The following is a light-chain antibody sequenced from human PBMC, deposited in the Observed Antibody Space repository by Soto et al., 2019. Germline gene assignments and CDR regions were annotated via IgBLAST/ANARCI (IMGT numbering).Light chain of an antibody. Sequence: EIVLTQSPGTLSLSPGEGATISCRASQSVSTNFFAWNQQKPGQAPRLLIYGASTRATGIPDRFSGSGSGTDFTLTISRLEPEDFAVYYCQQYGRTSWTFGQGTK. CDR2: GAS. CDR3: QQYGRTSWT. J-gene: IGKJ1*01. V-gene: IGKV3-20*01. CDR1: QSVSTNF.